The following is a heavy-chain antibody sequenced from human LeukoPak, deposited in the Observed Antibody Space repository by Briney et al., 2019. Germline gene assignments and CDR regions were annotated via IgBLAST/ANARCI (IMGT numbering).Heavy chain of an antibody. CDR1: GFTFTDHW. CDR2: IRQDGGEK. Sequence: GGSLRLSCAVSGFTFTDHWRNWVRQAPGKGLEWVASIRQDGGEKSYVDSVKGRFTTSRDNTKNSLYLQMSSLWAEDTAVYYCARDGTAPGLYFDLWGRGTLVTVSS. V-gene: IGHV3-7*01. D-gene: IGHD6-13*01. CDR3: ARDGTAPGLYFDL. J-gene: IGHJ4*01.